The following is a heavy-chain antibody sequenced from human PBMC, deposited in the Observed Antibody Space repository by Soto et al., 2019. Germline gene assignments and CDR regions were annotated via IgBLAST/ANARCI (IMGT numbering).Heavy chain of an antibody. D-gene: IGHD3-10*01. V-gene: IGHV4-4*07. CDR1: GGSISSYY. J-gene: IGHJ5*02. CDR2: IYTSGST. CDR3: AREAYGSGSYYSQDWFDP. Sequence: LSLTCTVSGGSISSYYWSWIRQPAGKGLEWIGRIYTSGSTNYNPSLKSRVTMSVDTSKNQFSLKLSSVTAADTAVYYCAREAYGSGSYYSQDWFDPWGQGTLVTVSS.